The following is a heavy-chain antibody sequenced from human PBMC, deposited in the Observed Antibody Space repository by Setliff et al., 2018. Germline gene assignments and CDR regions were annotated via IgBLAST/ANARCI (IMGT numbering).Heavy chain of an antibody. CDR1: GFTFSSYA. D-gene: IGHD3-3*01. J-gene: IGHJ6*02. CDR3: AKDPTSRYYNFWSGYFTDDYYYYYGMDV. Sequence: GGSLRLSCAASGFTFSSYAMHWVRQAPGKGLEWVAVISYDGSNKYYADSVKGRFTISRDNSKNTLYLQMNSLRAEDTAVYYCAKDPTSRYYNFWSGYFTDDYYYYYGMDVWGQGTTVTVSS. V-gene: IGHV3-30-3*01. CDR2: ISYDGSNK.